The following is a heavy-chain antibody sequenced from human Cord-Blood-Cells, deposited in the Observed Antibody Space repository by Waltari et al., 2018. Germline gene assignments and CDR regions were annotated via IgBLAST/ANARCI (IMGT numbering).Heavy chain of an antibody. V-gene: IGHV4-34*01. CDR1: GGSFSGYY. CDR2: LNHSAST. CDR3: ARGVVVPAAMGGNWVDP. D-gene: IGHD2-2*01. J-gene: IGHJ5*02. Sequence: QLQLQQWGAGVLKPSETLSLTCAVHGGSFSGYYWSWIGQPPGKGREWIGKLNHSASTNYTPPHKGRATILVHTSKTQFSLKLSSVTAADTAVYYCARGVVVPAAMGGNWVDPWGQGTLVTVSS.